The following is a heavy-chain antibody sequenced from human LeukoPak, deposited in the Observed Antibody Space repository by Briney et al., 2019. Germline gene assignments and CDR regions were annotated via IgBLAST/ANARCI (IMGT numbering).Heavy chain of an antibody. J-gene: IGHJ6*04. Sequence: AGGSLRLSCAASGFTFSSYGMHWVRQAPGKGLEWVAVISYDRSNKYYADSVKGRFTISRDNSKNTLYLQMNSLRAEDTAVYYCAKDLGVNNDFLTVYYDYYNYNVMAVGAKGTRVTVP. V-gene: IGHV3-30*18. D-gene: IGHD3-9*01. CDR3: AKDLGVNNDFLTVYYDYYNYNVMAV. CDR2: ISYDRSNK. CDR1: GFTFSSYG.